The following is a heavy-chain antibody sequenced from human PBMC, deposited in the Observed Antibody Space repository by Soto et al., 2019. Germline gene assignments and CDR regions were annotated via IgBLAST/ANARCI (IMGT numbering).Heavy chain of an antibody. V-gene: IGHV3-48*02. CDR2: SSPRGDTI. Sequence: GGSLRLSCVASGFSLANYPMNWFRQTPGKGLEWISYSSPRGDTIYYADSVEGRFTISRDNARNSLSLHMSSLRDEDSALYYCAKGPHTNVGWPYYFESWGQGVPVTV. J-gene: IGHJ4*02. CDR3: AKGPHTNVGWPYYFES. D-gene: IGHD6-19*01. CDR1: GFSLANYP.